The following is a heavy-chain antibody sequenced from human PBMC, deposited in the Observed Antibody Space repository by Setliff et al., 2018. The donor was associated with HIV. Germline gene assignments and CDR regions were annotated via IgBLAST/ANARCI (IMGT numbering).Heavy chain of an antibody. V-gene: IGHV1-69*13. CDR3: ARGPGSRITIFGVVIIPYYYYGMDV. D-gene: IGHD3-3*01. J-gene: IGHJ6*02. Sequence: GASVKVSCKASGGTFSTYTISWVRQAPGQGLEWMGGIIPIFGTANSAQKFQGRVTITADESTSTAYMELRSLRSDDTAVYYCARGPGSRITIFGVVIIPYYYYGMDVWGQGTTVTVSS. CDR2: IIPIFGTA. CDR1: GGTFSTYT.